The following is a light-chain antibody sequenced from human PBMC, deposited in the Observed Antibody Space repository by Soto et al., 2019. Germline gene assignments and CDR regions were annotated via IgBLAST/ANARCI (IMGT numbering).Light chain of an antibody. J-gene: IGKJ3*01. CDR3: QHFGNSPIFT. Sequence: EIVLTQSPGTLSLSPGEKATLSCRASQSVSSGYLAWYQQKPGQPPRLLIYSASSRATGIPDRFSGSGSGTDFTLTISRLEPEDFAVYFCQHFGNSPIFTFGPGTKVDIK. CDR1: QSVSSGY. CDR2: SAS. V-gene: IGKV3-20*01.